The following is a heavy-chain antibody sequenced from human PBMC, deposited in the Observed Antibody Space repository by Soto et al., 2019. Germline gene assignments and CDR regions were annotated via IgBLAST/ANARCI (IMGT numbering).Heavy chain of an antibody. Sequence: QVQLQESGPGLVKPSQTLSLTCTVSGGSISSGGYYWSWIRQHPGKGLEWIGYSYYSGSTYYNPSLKRRRTVSVDTSTTQFSLTLSSVTAADTAVYYCARALTTVTLFDPWGQGTLVTVSS. D-gene: IGHD4-17*01. CDR1: GGSISSGGYY. CDR3: ARALTTVTLFDP. J-gene: IGHJ5*02. CDR2: SYYSGST. V-gene: IGHV4-31*03.